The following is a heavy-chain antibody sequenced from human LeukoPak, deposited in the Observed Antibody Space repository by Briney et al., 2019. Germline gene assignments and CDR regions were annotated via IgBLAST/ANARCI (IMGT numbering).Heavy chain of an antibody. CDR3: AKDWSPRWLVLRDDSEYFHH. V-gene: IGHV3-23*01. CDR1: GFTFSSYA. D-gene: IGHD6-19*01. Sequence: GGSLRLSCAASGFTFSSYALSWVRQAPGKGMEWVSTVSGSGHTTYYADSVKGRFTISRDNSKSTVYPQMSSLRVEDTAVYTCAKDWSPRWLVLRDDSEYFHHWGQGTLVTVSS. CDR2: VSGSGHTT. J-gene: IGHJ1*01.